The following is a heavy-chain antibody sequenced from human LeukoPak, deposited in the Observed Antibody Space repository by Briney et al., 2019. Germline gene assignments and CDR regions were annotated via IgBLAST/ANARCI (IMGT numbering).Heavy chain of an antibody. V-gene: IGHV4-31*03. CDR1: GGSISSGGYY. D-gene: IGHD6-13*01. CDR2: IYYSGST. CDR3: ARDGAAGYYYGMDV. Sequence: SETLSLTCTVSGGSISSGGYYWSWIRQHPGKGLEWIGYIYYSGSTYYNPSLKSRVTISVDTSKNQFSLKLSSVTAADTAVYYCARDGAAGYYYGMDVWSQGTTVTVSS. J-gene: IGHJ6*02.